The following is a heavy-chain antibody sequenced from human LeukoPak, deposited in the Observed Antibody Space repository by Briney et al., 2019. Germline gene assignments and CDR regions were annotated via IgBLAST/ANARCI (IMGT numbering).Heavy chain of an antibody. CDR2: ISAYNGNT. CDR1: GYSFTSYG. V-gene: IGHV1-18*01. CDR3: AVTMVRGAPVGFDY. D-gene: IGHD3-10*01. Sequence: GASVKVSCKASGYSFTSYGISWVRQAPGQGLEWMGWISAYNGNTNYAQKLQGRVTMTTDTSTSTAYMELRSLRSDDTAVYYCAVTMVRGAPVGFDYWGQGTLVTVSS. J-gene: IGHJ4*02.